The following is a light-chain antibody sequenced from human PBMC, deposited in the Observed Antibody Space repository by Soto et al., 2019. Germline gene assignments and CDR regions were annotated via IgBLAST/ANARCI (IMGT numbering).Light chain of an antibody. V-gene: IGKV1-5*03. Sequence: DFLMTQSPSTLSASVGDRVTITCRASQSISDRLAWYQQKPGNAPKLLIYKASSLQSGVPSRFSGSGSGTEVTLTIISLQPDDFAMYYCQQYNSYRWTFGQGPKVEIK. J-gene: IGKJ1*01. CDR3: QQYNSYRWT. CDR2: KAS. CDR1: QSISDR.